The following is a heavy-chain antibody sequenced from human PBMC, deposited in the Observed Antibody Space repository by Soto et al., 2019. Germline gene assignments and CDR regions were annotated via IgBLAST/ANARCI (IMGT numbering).Heavy chain of an antibody. Sequence: PGGSLRLSCAASGFTFSSYSMNWVRQAPGKGLEWVSYISSSSSTIYYADSVKGRFTISRDNAKNSLYLQMNSLRAEDTAVYYCARSPVRSGWLQPYYFDYWGQGTLVTVSS. CDR1: GFTFSSYS. V-gene: IGHV3-48*01. D-gene: IGHD5-12*01. J-gene: IGHJ4*02. CDR2: ISSSSSTI. CDR3: ARSPVRSGWLQPYYFDY.